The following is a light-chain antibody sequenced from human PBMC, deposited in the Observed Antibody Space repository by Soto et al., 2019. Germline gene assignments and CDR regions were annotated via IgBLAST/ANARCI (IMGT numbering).Light chain of an antibody. Sequence: EIVLTQSPDTMSLSPGERATLSCRASQSVSSPLAWFQQRPGQAPRLLIYGVSTRATGIPARFSGSESGTEFTLTISSLQSEDFAVYYCQQYNDWPFTFGPGTKVDI. CDR3: QQYNDWPFT. CDR2: GVS. V-gene: IGKV3-15*01. CDR1: QSVSSP. J-gene: IGKJ3*01.